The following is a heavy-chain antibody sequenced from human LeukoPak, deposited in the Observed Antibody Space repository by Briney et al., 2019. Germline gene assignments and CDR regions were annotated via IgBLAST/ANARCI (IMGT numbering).Heavy chain of an antibody. CDR3: ARQESYSSNWVLWSDP. Sequence: SETLSLTCTVSGGSISSSSYYWGWIRQPPGKGLEWIGSIYYSGSTYYNPSLKSRVTISVDTSKNQFSLKLSSVTAADTAVYYCARQESYSSNWVLWSDPWGQGTLVTVSS. J-gene: IGHJ5*02. V-gene: IGHV4-39*01. CDR1: GGSISSSSYY. D-gene: IGHD6-13*01. CDR2: IYYSGST.